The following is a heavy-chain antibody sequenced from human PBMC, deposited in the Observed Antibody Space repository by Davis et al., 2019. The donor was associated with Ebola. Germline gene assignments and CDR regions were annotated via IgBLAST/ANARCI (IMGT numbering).Heavy chain of an antibody. J-gene: IGHJ4*02. Sequence: AGSLSLSCPLSASSFSSYGLHWVRQAPGHGLEWVAAISYDGSNKYYADAVKGRFTISRDNSKNTLYLQMNSLRAEDTAVYYCAKDLPAYYDFWSGYYDYWGQGTLVTVSS. CDR2: ISYDGSNK. V-gene: IGHV3-30*18. D-gene: IGHD3-3*01. CDR3: AKDLPAYYDFWSGYYDY. CDR1: ASSFSSYG.